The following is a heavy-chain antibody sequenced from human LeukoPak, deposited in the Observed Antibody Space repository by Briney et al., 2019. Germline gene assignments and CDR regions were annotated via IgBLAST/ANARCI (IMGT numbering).Heavy chain of an antibody. D-gene: IGHD3-22*01. CDR1: GGSISSYY. J-gene: IGHJ2*01. CDR2: IYYSGST. Sequence: SETLSLTCSVSGGSISSYYWSWIRQPPGKGLEWIGYIYYSGSTNYNPSLKSRVTISVDTSKNQFSPKLSSVTAADTAVYYCARDPVSTMIVGGFDLWGRGTLVTVSS. CDR3: ARDPVSTMIVGGFDL. V-gene: IGHV4-59*01.